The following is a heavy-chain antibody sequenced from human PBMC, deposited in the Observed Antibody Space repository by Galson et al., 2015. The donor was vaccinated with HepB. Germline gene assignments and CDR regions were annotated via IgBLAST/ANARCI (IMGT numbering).Heavy chain of an antibody. D-gene: IGHD2-2*02. CDR2: IDPSDSYT. Sequence: QSGAEVKKPGESLRISCKGSGYSFTSYWISWVRQMPGKGLEWMGRIDPSDSYTNYSPSFQGHVTISADKSISTAYLQWSSLKASDTAMYYCASLLQSQGGIVVVPAAIFRSGDDAFDIWGQGTMVTVSS. V-gene: IGHV5-10-1*01. CDR3: ASLLQSQGGIVVVPAAIFRSGDDAFDI. J-gene: IGHJ3*02. CDR1: GYSFTSYW.